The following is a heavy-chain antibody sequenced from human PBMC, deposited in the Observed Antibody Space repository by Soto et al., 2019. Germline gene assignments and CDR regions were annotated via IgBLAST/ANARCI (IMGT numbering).Heavy chain of an antibody. Sequence: KTSETLSLTCALACGSILSHTWWTWVRQPPGKGLEWIGEIYHSGSTNYNPSLEGRITISVDRSKNQFSLELISVTAADTAVYYCARDEFDGSNHFGRFNPWGQGALVTVSS. J-gene: IGHJ5*02. CDR1: CGSILSHTW. D-gene: IGHD1-26*01. CDR3: ARDEFDGSNHFGRFNP. V-gene: IGHV4-4*02. CDR2: IYHSGST.